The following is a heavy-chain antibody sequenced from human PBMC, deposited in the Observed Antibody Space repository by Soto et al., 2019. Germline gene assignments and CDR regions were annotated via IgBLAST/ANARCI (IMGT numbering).Heavy chain of an antibody. CDR3: VIRPYYYDSSGYYYADY. J-gene: IGHJ4*02. Sequence: GESLKISCKGSGYSFTSYWISWVRQMPGKGLEWMGRIDPSDSYTNYSPSFQGHVTISADKSISTAYLQWSSLKASDTAMYYCVIRPYYYDSSGYYYADYWGQGTLVTVSS. D-gene: IGHD3-22*01. V-gene: IGHV5-10-1*01. CDR2: IDPSDSYT. CDR1: GYSFTSYW.